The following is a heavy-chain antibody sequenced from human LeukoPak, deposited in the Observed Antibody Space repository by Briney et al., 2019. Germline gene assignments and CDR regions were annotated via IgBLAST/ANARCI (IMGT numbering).Heavy chain of an antibody. CDR1: GFTFSSYA. J-gene: IGHJ4*02. CDR2: ISGSGGST. Sequence: PGGSLRRSCAASGFTFSSYAMTWVRQAPGKGLEWVSAISGSGGSTYYADSVKGRFTISRDNSKNTLYLQMNSLRAEDTAVYYCYIPYYDTSAYKGYWGQGTLVTVSS. D-gene: IGHD3-22*01. CDR3: YIPYYDTSAYKGY. V-gene: IGHV3-23*01.